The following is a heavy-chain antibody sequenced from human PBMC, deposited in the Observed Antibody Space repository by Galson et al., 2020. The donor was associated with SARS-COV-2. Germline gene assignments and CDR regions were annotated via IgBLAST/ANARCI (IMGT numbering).Heavy chain of an antibody. J-gene: IGHJ6*02. CDR2: IIPIFGTA. CDR3: ARGYYGSGNDYYYYGMDV. Sequence: SVKVPCKASGGTFSSYAISWVRQAPGQGLEWMGGIIPIFGTANYAQKFQGRVTITADESTSTAYMELSSLRSEDTAVYYCARGYYGSGNDYYYYGMDVWGQGTTVTVSS. D-gene: IGHD3-10*01. V-gene: IGHV1-69*13. CDR1: GGTFSSYA.